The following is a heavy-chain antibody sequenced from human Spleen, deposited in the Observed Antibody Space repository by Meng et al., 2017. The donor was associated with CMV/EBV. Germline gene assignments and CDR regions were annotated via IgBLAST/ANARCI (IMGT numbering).Heavy chain of an antibody. D-gene: IGHD1-1*01. Sequence: GGSLRLSCAASGFTLSTYWMHWVRQAPGKGLVWVARVTNDGAGEVRTKSADSLEDRFTISRDNAEKSLYLQMNSLRAEDTALYHCVRVGPWIFYGLDIWGQGTTVTVSS. V-gene: IGHV3-74*03. CDR2: VTNDGAGEVRT. J-gene: IGHJ3*02. CDR1: GFTLSTYW. CDR3: VRVGPWIFYGLDI.